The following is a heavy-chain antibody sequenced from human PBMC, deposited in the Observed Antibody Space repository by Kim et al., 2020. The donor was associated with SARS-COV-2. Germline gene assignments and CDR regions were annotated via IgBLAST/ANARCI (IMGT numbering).Heavy chain of an antibody. CDR1: GFTFNIYN. CDR2: ISSAGTVT. CDR3: VRGRNSGWHPAYNWFES. J-gene: IGHJ5*01. D-gene: IGHD6-19*01. V-gene: IGHV3-21*04. Sequence: GGSMRLSCEVSGFTFNIYNMVWVRQVPGKGLQWVSSISSAGTVTYYSDSVRGRFTVSRDNAKNSLFLQMSNLRVDDTAVYYCVRGRNSGWHPAYNWFESWGQGTRVTVSS.